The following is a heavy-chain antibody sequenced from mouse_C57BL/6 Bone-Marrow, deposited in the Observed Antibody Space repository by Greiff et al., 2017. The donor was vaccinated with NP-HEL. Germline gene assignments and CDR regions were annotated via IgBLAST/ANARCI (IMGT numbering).Heavy chain of an antibody. CDR1: GFSLTSYA. CDR2: IWTGGGT. J-gene: IGHJ4*01. CDR3: AGLGSSFYYDAMDY. V-gene: IGHV2-9-1*01. Sequence: VQGVESGPGLVAPSQSLSITCTVSGFSLTSYAISWVRQPPGKGLEWLGVIWTGGGTNYNSALKSRLSISKDNSKSQVFLKMNSLQTDDTARYYYAGLGSSFYYDAMDYWGQGTSVTVSS. D-gene: IGHD1-1*01.